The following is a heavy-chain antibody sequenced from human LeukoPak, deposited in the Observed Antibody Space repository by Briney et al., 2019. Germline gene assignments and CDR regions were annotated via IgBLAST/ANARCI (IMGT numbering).Heavy chain of an antibody. CDR2: IYYSGST. CDR3: AREPASGYGYMDV. Sequence: SETLSLTCTVSGGSITSYYWSWIRQPPGKGLEWIGYIYYSGSTNYNPSLKSRVTISVDRSKNQFSLKLRSVIAADTAVYYCAREPASGYGYMDVWGKGTTVTISS. J-gene: IGHJ6*03. D-gene: IGHD3-16*01. V-gene: IGHV4-59*01. CDR1: GGSITSYY.